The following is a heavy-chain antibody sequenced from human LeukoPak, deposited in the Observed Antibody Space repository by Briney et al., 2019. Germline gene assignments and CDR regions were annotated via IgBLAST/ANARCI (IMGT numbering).Heavy chain of an antibody. CDR2: VRNKANGYRT. Sequence: GGSLRLSCAASGFTFDGYGMSWVRQAPGKGLEWVGRVRNKANGYRTEYAASVKGRFTVSGDASKSSLYLQMNSLKIEDTAVYYCARSGYCGAGTCYSDYFDYWGQGTLVTVSS. J-gene: IGHJ4*02. D-gene: IGHD2-15*01. V-gene: IGHV3-72*01. CDR3: ARSGYCGAGTCYSDYFDY. CDR1: GFTFDGYG.